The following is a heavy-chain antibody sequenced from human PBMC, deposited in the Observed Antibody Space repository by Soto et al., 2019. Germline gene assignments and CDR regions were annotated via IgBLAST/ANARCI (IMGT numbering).Heavy chain of an antibody. CDR2: INGGGSSA. J-gene: IGHJ4*02. V-gene: IGHV3-74*01. Sequence: EVQLVESGGDLVEPGGSLRLSCAASGFSFSIFWMHWVRQAPGKGLVWVSSINGGGSSADYADSGKGRFTFSSDNAKNTVYLQMNSLRAEDTAGYYCTRGGGYSGYDHFDYWGQGTLVSVSS. D-gene: IGHD5-12*01. CDR3: TRGGGYSGYDHFDY. CDR1: GFSFSIFW.